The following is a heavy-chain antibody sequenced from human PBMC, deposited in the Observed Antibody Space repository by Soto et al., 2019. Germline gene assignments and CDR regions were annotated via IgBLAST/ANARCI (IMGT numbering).Heavy chain of an antibody. D-gene: IGHD2-15*01. Sequence: QVQLVESGGGVVQPGRSLRLSCAASGFIFRIYGMHWVRQAPGKGLEWVAVISYDGSNEHYADSVKGRFTISRDNSKNTLYLQMNSLRAEDTSVYYCAGFPTYDGMDVWGQGTTVTVSS. V-gene: IGHV3-30*03. J-gene: IGHJ6*02. CDR3: AGFPTYDGMDV. CDR1: GFIFRIYG. CDR2: ISYDGSNE.